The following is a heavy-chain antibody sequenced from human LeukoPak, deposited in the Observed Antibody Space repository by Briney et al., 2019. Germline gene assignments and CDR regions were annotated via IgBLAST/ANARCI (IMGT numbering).Heavy chain of an antibody. V-gene: IGHV3-21*01. CDR3: ARARPYSGSPLGDFDY. Sequence: MSGGSLRLSCAASGFTFSSYGMNWVRQAPGKGLEWVSSISSSSSYIYYADSVKGRFTISRDDAKNSLYLQMNSLRAEDTAVYYCARARPYSGSPLGDFDYWGQGTLVTVSS. CDR1: GFTFSSYG. D-gene: IGHD1-26*01. CDR2: ISSSSSYI. J-gene: IGHJ4*02.